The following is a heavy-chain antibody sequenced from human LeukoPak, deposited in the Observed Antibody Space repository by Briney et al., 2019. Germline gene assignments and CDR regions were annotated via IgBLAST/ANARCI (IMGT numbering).Heavy chain of an antibody. V-gene: IGHV2-5*02. Sequence: SGPTLVKPTQTLTLTCTFSGFSLSTSGVGVGWIRQPPGKALEWLALIYWDDDKRYSPSLKSRLTITKDTSKNQVVLTMTNMDPVDTATYYCAHRRRSSSWYNYYYYYMDAWGKGTTVTVSS. CDR3: AHRRRSSSWYNYYYYYMDA. CDR2: IYWDDDK. J-gene: IGHJ6*03. D-gene: IGHD6-13*01. CDR1: GFSLSTSGVG.